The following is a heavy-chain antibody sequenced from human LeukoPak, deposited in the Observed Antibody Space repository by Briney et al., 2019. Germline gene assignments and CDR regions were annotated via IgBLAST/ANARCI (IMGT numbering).Heavy chain of an antibody. CDR3: AKTASIAEDRVDY. V-gene: IGHV1-2*06. J-gene: IGHJ4*02. CDR2: INPNSGDT. D-gene: IGHD6-13*01. Sequence: ASVKVSCKASGYTFTNYYMHWVRQAPGQGPEWMGRINPNSGDTDYAQKFQGRVTMTRDTSVTTAYMEVSRLISDDTAVYYCAKTASIAEDRVDYWGQGTLVAVSS. CDR1: GYTFTNYY.